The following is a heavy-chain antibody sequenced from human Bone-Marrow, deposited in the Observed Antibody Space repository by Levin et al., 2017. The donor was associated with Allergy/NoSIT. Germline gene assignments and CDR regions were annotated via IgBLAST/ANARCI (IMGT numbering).Heavy chain of an antibody. CDR1: GFTFHDYG. D-gene: IGHD6-19*01. J-gene: IGHJ4*02. V-gene: IGHV3-9*01. CDR3: AKGGSGWHYFDF. Sequence: SLKISCVASGFTFHDYGMHWVRQFPGKGLQWVAGISWNSDNIGYEDSVKGRFTISRDNGKNSLHLEMNSLRVEDTALYYCAKGGSGWHYFDFWGPGSLVTVSS. CDR2: ISWNSDNI.